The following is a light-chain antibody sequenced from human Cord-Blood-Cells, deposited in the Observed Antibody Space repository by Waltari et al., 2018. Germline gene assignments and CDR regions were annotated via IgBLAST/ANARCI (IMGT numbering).Light chain of an antibody. J-gene: IGKJ4*01. V-gene: IGKV1-8*01. Sequence: IRMTQSPSSLSASTGDRVTITCRASQGISSYLAWYQQKPGKAPKLLIYAASTLQSGVPSRFSGSGSGTDFTLTISCLQSEDFATYYCQQYYSYPHTFGGGTKVEIK. CDR3: QQYYSYPHT. CDR2: AAS. CDR1: QGISSY.